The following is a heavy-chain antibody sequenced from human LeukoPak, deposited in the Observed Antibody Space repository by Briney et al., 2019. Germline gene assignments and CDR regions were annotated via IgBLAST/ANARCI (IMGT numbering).Heavy chain of an antibody. CDR3: ARHIYAGASSPGVY. CDR1: GFTFSTYA. J-gene: IGHJ4*02. V-gene: IGHV3-23*01. CDR2: ISGGGDTT. D-gene: IGHD1-26*01. Sequence: GGSLRLSCAASGFTFSTYAMSWVRQSPGKGLEWVSTISGGGDTTYYADSVKGRLTISRDNSKNTLYLQMNSLRAEDTDVYYCARHIYAGASSPGVYWGQGTLVTVSS.